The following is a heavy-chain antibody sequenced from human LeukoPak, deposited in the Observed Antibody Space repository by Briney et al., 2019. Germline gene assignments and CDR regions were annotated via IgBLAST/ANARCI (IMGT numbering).Heavy chain of an antibody. Sequence: GESLKISCKGSGYSFTSYWIGWVRQVPGKGLEWMGIIYPGDSDTRDSPSFQGQVTISADKSISTAYLQWSSLKASDTAMYYSARLGYIETTANFDYWGQGTLVTVSS. J-gene: IGHJ4*02. CDR2: IYPGDSDT. CDR1: GYSFTSYW. V-gene: IGHV5-51*01. CDR3: ARLGYIETTANFDY. D-gene: IGHD5-12*01.